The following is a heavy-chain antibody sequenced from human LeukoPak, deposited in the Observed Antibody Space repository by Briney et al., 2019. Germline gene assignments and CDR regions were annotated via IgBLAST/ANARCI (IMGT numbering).Heavy chain of an antibody. Sequence: GESLKISCKGSGYSFTSYWISWVRQMPGKGLEWMGRIDPSDSYTNYSPSFQSHVTIPADKSISTAYLQWSSLKASDTAMYYCARQGAITGDFDYWGQGTLVTVSS. J-gene: IGHJ4*02. CDR1: GYSFTSYW. V-gene: IGHV5-10-1*01. CDR3: ARQGAITGDFDY. D-gene: IGHD7-27*01. CDR2: IDPSDSYT.